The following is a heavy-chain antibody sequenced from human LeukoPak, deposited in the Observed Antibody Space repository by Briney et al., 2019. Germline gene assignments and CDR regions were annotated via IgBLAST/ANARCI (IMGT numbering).Heavy chain of an antibody. CDR2: VRTKTNNYAT. V-gene: IGHV3-73*01. Sequence: GSLRLPCAASGFMFSGPAMRWVRQGSGKGLEWVGRVRTKTNNYATTYSASVKGRFTISRDDSKNTTYLQMNSLKTEDTAVYYCARLGYCSDNSCYGFDYWGQGTLVTVSS. CDR3: ARLGYCSDNSCYGFDY. J-gene: IGHJ4*02. CDR1: GFMFSGPA. D-gene: IGHD2-15*01.